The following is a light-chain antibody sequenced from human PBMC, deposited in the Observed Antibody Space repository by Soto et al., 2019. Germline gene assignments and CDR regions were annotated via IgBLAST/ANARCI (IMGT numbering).Light chain of an antibody. J-gene: IGLJ1*01. V-gene: IGLV2-14*03. Sequence: SALTQPAPVSGSPGQSIALSLTGTSSDVVAYNFVSWYQHHPGKAPKLMIFDVSNRPSGVSNRFSGSKSGNTASLTISGLQAEDEADYYCTSYTTSSTYVFGTG. CDR3: TSYTTSSTYV. CDR1: SSDVVAYNF. CDR2: DVS.